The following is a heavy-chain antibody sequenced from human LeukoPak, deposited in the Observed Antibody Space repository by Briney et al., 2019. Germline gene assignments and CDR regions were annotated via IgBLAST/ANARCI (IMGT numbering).Heavy chain of an antibody. CDR1: GGSISSSSYY. J-gene: IGHJ4*02. D-gene: IGHD4-17*01. V-gene: IGHV4-39*01. CDR2: IYYSGST. CDR3: ARVPTVTFFDY. Sequence: SETLSLACTVSGGSISSSSYYWGWIRQPPGKGLEWIANIYYSGSTYSNPSLKSRVTISMDTSNNQFSLKLTSVTAADTAVYYCARVPTVTFFDYWGQGTLVTVSS.